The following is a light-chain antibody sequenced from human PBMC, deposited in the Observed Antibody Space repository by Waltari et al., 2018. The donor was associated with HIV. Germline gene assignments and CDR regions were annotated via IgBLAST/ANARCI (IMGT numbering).Light chain of an antibody. J-gene: IGLJ3*02. CDR1: HSNIGNNA. Sequence: QSVLTQPPSLSEAPRQRVTISCSGSHSNIGNNAVNWYQQLPGTAPKLLIYYNDLLPSGCSYRFSGSRSGTSASLAISGLQSEDEAHYYCASWDDRLNGWVFGGGTQLTVL. V-gene: IGLV1-36*01. CDR3: ASWDDRLNGWV. CDR2: YND.